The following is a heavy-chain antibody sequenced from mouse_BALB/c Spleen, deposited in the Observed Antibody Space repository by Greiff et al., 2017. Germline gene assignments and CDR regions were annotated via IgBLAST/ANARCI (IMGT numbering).Heavy chain of an antibody. Sequence: EVKVEESGGGLVQPGGSLKLSCAASGFTFSSYGMSWVRQTPDKRLELVATINSNGGSTYYPDSVKGRFTVTRDNAKNTLYLQMSSLKSEDTAMYYCARSIYYYGSSYAMDYWGQGTSVTVSS. CDR3: ARSIYYYGSSYAMDY. V-gene: IGHV5-6-3*01. CDR1: GFTFSSYG. CDR2: INSNGGST. J-gene: IGHJ4*01. D-gene: IGHD1-1*01.